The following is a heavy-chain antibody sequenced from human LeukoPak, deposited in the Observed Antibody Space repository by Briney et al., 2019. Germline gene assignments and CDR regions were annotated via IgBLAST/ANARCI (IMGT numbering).Heavy chain of an antibody. CDR2: ISYSGST. CDR1: GVSVSSGSCN. D-gene: IGHD6-6*01. V-gene: IGHV4-61*01. CDR3: AREVSSQSPEFDP. Sequence: SETLSLTCTVSGVSVSSGSCNCSWIRQPPGKGLEWIGYISYSGSTDYHPSLKSRVTISVDTSKKQFSLKLSSVTAADTAVYYCAREVSSQSPEFDPWGQGTLVTVSS. J-gene: IGHJ5*02.